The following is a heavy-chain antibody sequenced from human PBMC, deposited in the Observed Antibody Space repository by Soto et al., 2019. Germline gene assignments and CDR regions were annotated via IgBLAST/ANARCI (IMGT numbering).Heavy chain of an antibody. CDR2: VYYSGTT. D-gene: IGHD3-9*01. V-gene: IGHV4-59*02. J-gene: IGHJ4*02. Sequence: SETLSLTCSVSGASVSTKSWNWIRQPPGKGQERIGYVYYSGTTNYNPSLKSRVTISIDTSKNEVTLNVTSVTAADTAVYYCARVGERWQYFDWFYYFVSWGQGALVTVSS. CDR3: ARVGERWQYFDWFYYFVS. CDR1: GASVSTKS.